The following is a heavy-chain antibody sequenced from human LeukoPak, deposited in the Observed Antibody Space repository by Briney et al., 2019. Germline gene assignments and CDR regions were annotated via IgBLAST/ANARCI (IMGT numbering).Heavy chain of an antibody. J-gene: IGHJ3*02. CDR2: IYYSGST. Sequence: RPSETLSLTCTVSGGSISSYYWSWIRQPPGKGLEWIGYIYYSGSTNYNPSLKSRVTISVDTSKNQFSLKLSSVTAVDTAVYYCARAHKLNAFDIWGQGTMVTVSS. V-gene: IGHV4-59*01. CDR3: ARAHKLNAFDI. D-gene: IGHD1-1*01. CDR1: GGSISSYY.